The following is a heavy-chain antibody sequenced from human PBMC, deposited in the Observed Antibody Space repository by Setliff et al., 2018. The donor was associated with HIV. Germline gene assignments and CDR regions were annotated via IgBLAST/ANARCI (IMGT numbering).Heavy chain of an antibody. J-gene: IGHJ6*02. CDR1: GFAFSDYD. CDR2: IGTGGDT. V-gene: IGHV3-13*01. CDR3: TRELNGHSSSHYYFGLDV. D-gene: IGHD6-6*01. Sequence: GSLRLSCATSGFAFSDYDFHWVRQVTGEGLEWVSAIGTGGDTYYADSVKGRFTICRENAKNSLYLQMNNVRAGDTAVYYCTRELNGHSSSHYYFGLDVWGQGTTVTVSS.